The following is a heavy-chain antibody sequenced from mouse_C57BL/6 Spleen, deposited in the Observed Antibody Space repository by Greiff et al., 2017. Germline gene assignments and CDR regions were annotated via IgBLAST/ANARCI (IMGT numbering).Heavy chain of an antibody. CDR2: INPKNGGT. V-gene: IGHV1-26*01. J-gene: IGHJ2*01. CDR1: GYTFTDYY. Sequence: EVQLQQSGPELVKPGASVKISCKASGYTFTDYYVNWVKQSNGKSLELIGDINPKNGGTSYNQKFKGKATLTVDKSSSTAYMDLRSLTSEDSAVYYCARVLLLRVDFWGQGTTLTVSS. CDR3: ARVLLLRVDF. D-gene: IGHD1-1*01.